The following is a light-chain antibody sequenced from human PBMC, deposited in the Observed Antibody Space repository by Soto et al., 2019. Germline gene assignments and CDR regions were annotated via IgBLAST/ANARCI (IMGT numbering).Light chain of an antibody. CDR2: VGTGGIVG. CDR1: SGYSNYK. Sequence: QLVLTQPPSASASLGASVTLTCTLSSGYSNYKVDWYQQRPGKGPRFVMRVGTGGIVGSKGDGIPDRFSALGSGLNRYLTIKNIQEEDESDYHCGADHGSGNNFVLVFGGGTKLTVL. V-gene: IGLV9-49*01. J-gene: IGLJ2*01. CDR3: GADHGSGNNFVLV.